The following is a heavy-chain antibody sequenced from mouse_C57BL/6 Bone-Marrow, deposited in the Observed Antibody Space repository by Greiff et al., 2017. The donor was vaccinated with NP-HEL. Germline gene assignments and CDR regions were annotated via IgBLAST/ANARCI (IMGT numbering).Heavy chain of an antibody. CDR2: IYPGSGST. V-gene: IGHV1-55*01. J-gene: IGHJ1*03. D-gene: IGHD1-1*01. CDR1: GYTFTSYW. Sequence: QVQLQQSGAELVKPGASVKMSCKASGYTFTSYWITWVKQRPGQGLEWIGDIYPGSGSTNYNEKFKSKATLTVDTSSSTAYMQLSSLTSEDSAVYYCAKSFFTTVVAHWYFDVWGTGTTVTVSS. CDR3: AKSFFTTVVAHWYFDV.